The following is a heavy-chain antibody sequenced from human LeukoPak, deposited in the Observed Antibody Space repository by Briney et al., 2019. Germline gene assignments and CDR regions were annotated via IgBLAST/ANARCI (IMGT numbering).Heavy chain of an antibody. CDR2: IYYSGST. CDR1: GGSISSSSYY. CDR3: ARDFAGKAAGNHFDY. Sequence: SETLSLTCTVSGGSISSSSYYWGWIRQPPGKGLEWIGSIYYSGSTYYNPSLKSRVTISVDTSKNQFSLKLSSVTAADTAVYYCARDFAGKAAGNHFDYWGQGTLVTVSS. D-gene: IGHD6-13*01. V-gene: IGHV4-39*07. J-gene: IGHJ4*02.